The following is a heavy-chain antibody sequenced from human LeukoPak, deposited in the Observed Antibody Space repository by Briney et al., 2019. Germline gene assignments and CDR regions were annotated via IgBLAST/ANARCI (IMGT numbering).Heavy chain of an antibody. V-gene: IGHV3-23*01. CDR1: GFTFSSYA. D-gene: IGHD3-3*01. CDR2: ICGSGGST. CDR3: AKDPLRVTIFGVVNEHDY. Sequence: GGSLRLSCAASGFTFSSYAMSWVRQAPGKGLEWVSAICGSGGSTYYADSVKGRFTISRDNSKNTLWLQMNSLRAEDTAVYYCAKDPLRVTIFGVVNEHDYWGQGTLVTVSS. J-gene: IGHJ4*02.